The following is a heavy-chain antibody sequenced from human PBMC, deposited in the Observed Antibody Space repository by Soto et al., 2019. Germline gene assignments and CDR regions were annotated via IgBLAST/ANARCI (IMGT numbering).Heavy chain of an antibody. D-gene: IGHD3-3*01. J-gene: IGHJ5*02. CDR1: GYTFTSYD. CDR2: MNPNSGNT. Sequence: ASVKVACKASGYTFTSYDINWVRQATGQGLEWMGWMNPNSGNTGYAQKFQGRVTMTRNTSISTAYMELSSLRSEDTAVYYCARGRLRTIFGVVIIWFDPWGQGTLVTVSS. CDR3: ARGRLRTIFGVVIIWFDP. V-gene: IGHV1-8*01.